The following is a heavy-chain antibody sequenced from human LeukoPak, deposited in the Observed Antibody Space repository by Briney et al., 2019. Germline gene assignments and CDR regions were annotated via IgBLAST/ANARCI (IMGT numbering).Heavy chain of an antibody. Sequence: GGSLRLSCAVSGFTFSSEAMGWVRQLPGGGLEWVSTISPAGGTTYYAESMKGRFTISRDNSKNTLYLQMNSLRAEDTAVYYCARVVLRYFDWSNDYWGQGTLVTVSS. CDR3: ARVVLRYFDWSNDY. V-gene: IGHV3-23*01. CDR2: ISPAGGTT. D-gene: IGHD3-9*01. CDR1: GFTFSSEA. J-gene: IGHJ4*02.